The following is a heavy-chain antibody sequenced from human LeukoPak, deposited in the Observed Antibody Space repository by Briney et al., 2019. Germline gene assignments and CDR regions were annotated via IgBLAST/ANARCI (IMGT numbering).Heavy chain of an antibody. V-gene: IGHV3-21*01. Sequence: AGGSLRLSCAASGFTFSSYSMNWVRQAPGKGLEWVSSISSSSSYIYYADSVKGRFTISRDNAKNSLYLQMNSLRAEDTAVYYCARDQVGVSGSYTFDYWGQGTLVTVSS. CDR1: GFTFSSYS. CDR2: ISSSSSYI. D-gene: IGHD3-16*01. J-gene: IGHJ4*02. CDR3: ARDQVGVSGSYTFDY.